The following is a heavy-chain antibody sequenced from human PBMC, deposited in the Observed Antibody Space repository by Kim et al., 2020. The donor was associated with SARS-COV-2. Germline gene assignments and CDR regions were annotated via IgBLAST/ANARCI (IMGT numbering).Heavy chain of an antibody. CDR2: IDPSDSYT. Sequence: GESLKISCKGSGYSFTSYWISWVRQMPGKGLEWMGRIDPSDSYTNYSPSFQGHVTISADKSISTAYLQWSSLKASDTAMYYCARGTVDTAMVNYYYYYGMDVWGQGTTVTVSS. V-gene: IGHV5-10-1*01. CDR1: GYSFTSYW. CDR3: ARGTVDTAMVNYYYYYGMDV. J-gene: IGHJ6*02. D-gene: IGHD5-18*01.